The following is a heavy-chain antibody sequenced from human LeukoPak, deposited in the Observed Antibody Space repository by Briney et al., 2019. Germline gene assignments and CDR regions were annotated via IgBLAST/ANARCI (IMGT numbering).Heavy chain of an antibody. CDR2: TYYSGST. CDR1: GGSISSGGYY. Sequence: SQTLSLTCTVSGGSISSGGYYWSWIRQHPGKGLEWIGFTYYSGSTYYNPSLESRVTISVDTSKNQLSLKLNSVTAADPAVYYCAREGGPYRPLDYSGQGTLVTVSS. CDR3: AREGGPYRPLDY. J-gene: IGHJ4*02. V-gene: IGHV4-31*03.